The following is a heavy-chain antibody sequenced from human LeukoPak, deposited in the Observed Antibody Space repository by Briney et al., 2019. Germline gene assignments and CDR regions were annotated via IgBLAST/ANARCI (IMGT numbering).Heavy chain of an antibody. V-gene: IGHV1-69*13. CDR2: IIPIFGTA. J-gene: IGHJ4*02. CDR3: ARDDRGYSYGRYFDY. D-gene: IGHD5-18*01. CDR1: GYTFTSYG. Sequence: SVKVSCKASGYTFTSYGISWVRQAPGQGLEWMGGIIPIFGTANYAQKFQGRVAITADESTSTAYMELSSLRSEDTAVYYCARDDRGYSYGRYFDYWGQGTLVTVSS.